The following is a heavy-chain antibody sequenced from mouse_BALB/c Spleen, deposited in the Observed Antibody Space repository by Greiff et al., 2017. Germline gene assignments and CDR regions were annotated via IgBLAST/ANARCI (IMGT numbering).Heavy chain of an antibody. CDR3: ARGYYYGRDAMDY. CDR2: ISTYYGDA. Sequence: VQLQQSGAELVRPGVSVKISCKGSGYTFTDYAMHWVKQSHAKSLEWIGVISTYYGDASYNQKFKGKATMTVDKSSSTAYMELARLTSEDSAIYYCARGYYYGRDAMDYWGQGTSVTVSS. J-gene: IGHJ4*01. V-gene: IGHV1S137*01. D-gene: IGHD1-1*01. CDR1: GYTFTDYA.